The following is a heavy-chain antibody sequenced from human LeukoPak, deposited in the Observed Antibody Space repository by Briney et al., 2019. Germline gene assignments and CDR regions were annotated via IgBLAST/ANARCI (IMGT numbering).Heavy chain of an antibody. D-gene: IGHD3-10*01. CDR2: IYYSGST. Sequence: SETLSLTCTVSGGSISTYYWSWIRQPPGKGLEWFGCIYYSGSTNYNPSPESRVVISADTSTNQFSLSLWCLTAADTAVYYCGSTNYNPSLESRVTISVDTSKNQLSLKLSSVTAADRAVYYCARHIRVGIADSLYAFDIWGQGTMVTVSS. J-gene: IGHJ3*02. V-gene: IGHV4-59*01. CDR3: GSTNYNPSLESRVTISVDTSKNQLSLKLSSVTAADRAVYYCARHIRVGIADSLYAFDI. CDR1: GGSISTYY.